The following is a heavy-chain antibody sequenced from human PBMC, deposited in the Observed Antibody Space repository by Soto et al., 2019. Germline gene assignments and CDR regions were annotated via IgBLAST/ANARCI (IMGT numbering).Heavy chain of an antibody. D-gene: IGHD3-22*01. CDR3: ARRRMVYYYDSSGSLDAFDI. V-gene: IGHV1-69*13. CDR1: GYTFTSYY. CDR2: IIPIFGTA. J-gene: IGHJ3*02. Sequence: LVKVSCKASGYTFTSYYMHWLRQAPGQGLEWMGGIIPIFGTANYAQKFQGRVTITADESTSTAYMELSSLRSEDTAVYYCARRRMVYYYDSSGSLDAFDIWG.